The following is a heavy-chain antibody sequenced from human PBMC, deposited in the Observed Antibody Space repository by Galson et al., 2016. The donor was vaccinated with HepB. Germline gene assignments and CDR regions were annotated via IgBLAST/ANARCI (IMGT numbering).Heavy chain of an antibody. CDR1: GYTLTSYG. CDR3: ARDPLRGGEIDY. V-gene: IGHV1-18*01. J-gene: IGHJ4*02. D-gene: IGHD4-17*01. CDR2: ISAYNGNT. Sequence: SVKVSCKASGYTLTSYGINWVRQAPGQGLEWMGWISAYNGNTNYAQKLQGRVTMTTDTSTSTAYLELRSLRSDDTAAYYCARDPLRGGEIDYWGQGTLVTVSS.